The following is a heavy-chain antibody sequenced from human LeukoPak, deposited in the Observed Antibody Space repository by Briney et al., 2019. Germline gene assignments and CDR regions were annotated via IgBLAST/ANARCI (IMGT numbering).Heavy chain of an antibody. CDR3: ARPYGSGWHNWYFDL. V-gene: IGHV1-2*02. CDR2: INPNSGGT. J-gene: IGHJ2*01. CDR1: GYTFTGYY. D-gene: IGHD6-19*01. Sequence: ASVKVSCKASGYTFTGYYMHWVRQAPGQGLEWMGWINPNSGGTNYAQEFQGRVTMTRDTSISTAYMELSRLRSDDTAVYYCARPYGSGWHNWYFDLWGRGTLVTVSS.